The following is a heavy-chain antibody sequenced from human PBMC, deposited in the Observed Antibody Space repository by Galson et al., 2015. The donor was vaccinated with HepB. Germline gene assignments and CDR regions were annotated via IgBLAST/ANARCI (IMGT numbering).Heavy chain of an antibody. CDR2: IYPGDSDT. D-gene: IGHD1-26*01. V-gene: IGHV5-51*01. Sequence: QSGAEVKKPGESLKISCKGSGYSFTSYWIGWVRQMPGKGLEWMGIIYPGDSDTRYSPSFQGQVTISADKSISTAYLQWSSLKASDTAMYYCAATTVSEGSYWTFDIWGQGTMVTVSS. CDR3: AATTVSEGSYWTFDI. CDR1: GYSFTSYW. J-gene: IGHJ3*02.